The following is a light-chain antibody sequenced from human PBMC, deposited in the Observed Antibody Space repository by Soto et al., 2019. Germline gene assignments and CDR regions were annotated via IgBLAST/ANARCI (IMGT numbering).Light chain of an antibody. J-gene: IGLJ2*01. CDR2: DVS. CDR1: SSDVGGYNY. CDR3: SSYTSSSTLV. V-gene: IGLV2-14*01. Sequence: QSALTQPASVSGSPGQSITISCTGTSSDVGGYNYVSWYQQHPGKSPKLMIYDVSNRPSGVSNRFSGPNSGNTASLTISGRQAEDEADYYCSSYTSSSTLVFGGGTKLTVL.